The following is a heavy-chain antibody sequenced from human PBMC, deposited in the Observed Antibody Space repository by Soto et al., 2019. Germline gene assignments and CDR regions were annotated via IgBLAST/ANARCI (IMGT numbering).Heavy chain of an antibody. V-gene: IGHV3-30*18. Sequence: PGGSLRLSCAASGFTFSSYGMHWVRQAPGKGLGWVAVISYDGSNKYYADSVKGRFTISRDNSKNTLYLQMNSLRAEDTAVYYCAKDLKEDSSGYVTRRVDYWGQGTLVTVS. CDR3: AKDLKEDSSGYVTRRVDY. D-gene: IGHD3-22*01. CDR2: ISYDGSNK. CDR1: GFTFSSYG. J-gene: IGHJ4*02.